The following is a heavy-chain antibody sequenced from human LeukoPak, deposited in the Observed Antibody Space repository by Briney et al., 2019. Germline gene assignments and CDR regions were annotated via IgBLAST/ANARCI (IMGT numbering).Heavy chain of an antibody. CDR2: INPNSGGT. Sequence: ASVKVSCKTSEYTFTSYDINWVRQAPGQGLEWMGWINPNSGGTNYAQKFQGRVTMTRDTSISIAYMELSRLRSDDTAVYYCARVSSRTGGGYDSVSTDYWGQGTLVTVSS. D-gene: IGHD5-12*01. CDR1: EYTFTSYD. CDR3: ARVSSRTGGGYDSVSTDY. V-gene: IGHV1-2*02. J-gene: IGHJ4*02.